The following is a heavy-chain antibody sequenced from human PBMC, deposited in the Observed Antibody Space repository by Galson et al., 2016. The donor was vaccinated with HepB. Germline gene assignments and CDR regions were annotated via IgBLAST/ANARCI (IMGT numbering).Heavy chain of an antibody. J-gene: IGHJ4*02. CDR2: IASKAFGETT. CDR1: GFYFGDYA. Sequence: SLRLSCAASGFYFGDYALSWFRQAPGKGLEWVGFIASKAFGETTRFAASVQGRFTISRDDSKRIAYLQMNSLKTEDTAMYYCARNDLVVHFDFWGQGTLVTVSS. CDR3: ARNDLVVHFDF. V-gene: IGHV3-49*03. D-gene: IGHD2-15*01.